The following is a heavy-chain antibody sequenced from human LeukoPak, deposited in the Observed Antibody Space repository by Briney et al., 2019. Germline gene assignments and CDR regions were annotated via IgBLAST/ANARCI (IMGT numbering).Heavy chain of an antibody. V-gene: IGHV1-18*01. J-gene: IGHJ4*02. D-gene: IGHD5-12*01. Sequence: ASVRVSCKASGYTFTSYGISWVRQAPGQGLEWMGWISAYNGNTNYAQKFQGRVTMTTDTSTSTAYMELRSLRSNDTAVYYCARDLKGGGYDLYYWGQGTLVTVSS. CDR2: ISAYNGNT. CDR1: GYTFTSYG. CDR3: ARDLKGGGYDLYY.